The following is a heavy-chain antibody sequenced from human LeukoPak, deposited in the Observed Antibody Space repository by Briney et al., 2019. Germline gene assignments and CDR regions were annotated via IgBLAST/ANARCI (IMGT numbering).Heavy chain of an antibody. V-gene: IGHV1-2*07. CDR3: ARAAIAVAGDYNYHYMDV. CDR1: GYTFTGHY. Sequence: ASVKVSCKASGYTFTGHYMHWARQAPGQGLEWMGWIYPSSGDIDYSHIFEGRVTMTRDKSISTAYMEQSRLRSDDTAVYYCARAAIAVAGDYNYHYMDVWGKGTTVTVS. CDR2: IYPSSGDI. D-gene: IGHD6-19*01. J-gene: IGHJ6*03.